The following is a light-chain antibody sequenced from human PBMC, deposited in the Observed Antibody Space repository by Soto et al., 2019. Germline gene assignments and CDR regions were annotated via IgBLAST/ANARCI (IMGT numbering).Light chain of an antibody. Sequence: DTQMTQSPSSLSASVGDTVTITCQASRDIADSLNWYQQRAGQAPKLLIYDASNLQSGVPARFSGSGTGTSFILTISSLQPEHFATYYCQQYDDPFTFGGGTKVEIK. CDR2: DAS. J-gene: IGKJ4*01. CDR1: RDIADS. V-gene: IGKV1-33*01. CDR3: QQYDDPFT.